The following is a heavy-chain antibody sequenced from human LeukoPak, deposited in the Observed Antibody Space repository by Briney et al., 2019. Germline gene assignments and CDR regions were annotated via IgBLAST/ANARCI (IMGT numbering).Heavy chain of an antibody. CDR2: ISSSSSYI. D-gene: IGHD1-26*01. CDR1: GFTFSSYS. Sequence: GGSLRLSCAASGFTFSSYSMNWVRQAPGKGLEWVSSISSSSSYIYYADSVKGRLTISRDNAKNSLYLQMNSLRAEDTAVYYCARVLSYSGSYFGPFDYWGQGTLVTVSS. V-gene: IGHV3-21*04. J-gene: IGHJ4*02. CDR3: ARVLSYSGSYFGPFDY.